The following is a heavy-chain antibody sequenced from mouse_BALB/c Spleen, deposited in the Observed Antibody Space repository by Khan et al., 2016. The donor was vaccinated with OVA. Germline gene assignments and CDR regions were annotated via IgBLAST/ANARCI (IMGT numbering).Heavy chain of an antibody. Sequence: VQLQESGAELARPGASVKMSCKASGYTFISYTIHWIKQRPGQGLEWFGYINTSNGYTNYNQKFKDKATLTTDKSSTTAYLQLSSLTSDDSAVYNCVRDGAYHRNDGWFAYWGQGTLVTVSA. D-gene: IGHD2-14*01. J-gene: IGHJ3*01. CDR3: VRDGAYHRNDGWFAY. V-gene: IGHV1-4*01. CDR2: INTSNGYT. CDR1: GYTFISYT.